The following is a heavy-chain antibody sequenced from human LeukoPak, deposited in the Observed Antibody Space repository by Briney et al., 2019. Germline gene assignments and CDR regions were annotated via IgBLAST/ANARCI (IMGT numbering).Heavy chain of an antibody. CDR1: GGSISSSDYY. CDR2: IYYTGSS. CDR3: ATENYCTNGVCWAFDP. J-gene: IGHJ5*02. V-gene: IGHV4-39*07. Sequence: PSETLSLTCTFSGGSISSSDYYWGWIRQPPGKGLEWIGNIYYTGSSSYNSSLKSRVTISVDTSKNQFSLQLSSVTAADTAVYYCATENYCTNGVCWAFDPWGQGTLVTVSS. D-gene: IGHD2-8*01.